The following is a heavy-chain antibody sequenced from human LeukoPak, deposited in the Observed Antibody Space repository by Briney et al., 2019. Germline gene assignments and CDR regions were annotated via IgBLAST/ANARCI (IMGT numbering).Heavy chain of an antibody. V-gene: IGHV5-51*01. CDR3: ARRRDLYSGSYYPFDY. J-gene: IGHJ4*02. Sequence: LGESLKISCKGSGYNFTTYWIGWVRQMPGKGLEWMGIIYPGDSETRYSPSFQGQVTISADKSISTAYLQWSSLKASDTAMYYCARRRDLYSGSYYPFDYWGQGTLVTVSS. D-gene: IGHD1-26*01. CDR1: GYNFTTYW. CDR2: IYPGDSET.